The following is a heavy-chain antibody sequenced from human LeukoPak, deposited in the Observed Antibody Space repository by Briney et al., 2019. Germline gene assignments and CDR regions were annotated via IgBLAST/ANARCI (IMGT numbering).Heavy chain of an antibody. CDR2: IYYSGST. J-gene: IGHJ4*02. D-gene: IGHD4-23*01. V-gene: IGHV4-39*01. Sequence: SETLSLTCTVSGGSISSSSYYWGWIRQPPGKGLEWIGSIYYSGSTYYNPSLKSRVTISVDTSKNQFSLKLSSATAADTAVYYCANSANYGGNSGFFDYWGQGTLVTVSS. CDR1: GGSISSSSYY. CDR3: ANSANYGGNSGFFDY.